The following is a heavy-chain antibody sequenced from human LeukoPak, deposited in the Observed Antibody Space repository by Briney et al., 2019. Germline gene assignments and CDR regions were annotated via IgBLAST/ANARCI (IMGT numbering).Heavy chain of an antibody. CDR3: AKWGDYDVLTGYYVPDY. V-gene: IGHV3-23*01. J-gene: IGHJ4*02. D-gene: IGHD3-9*01. CDR2: ILGSGGST. CDR1: GFTFSNYA. Sequence: GGSLRLSCAASGFTFSNYAMSWVRQAPGKGLEWVSAILGSGGSTYYADSVKGRFTVSRDNSKSTLYLQMNSLRAEDTALYYCAKWGDYDVLTGYYVPDYWGQGTLVTVAA.